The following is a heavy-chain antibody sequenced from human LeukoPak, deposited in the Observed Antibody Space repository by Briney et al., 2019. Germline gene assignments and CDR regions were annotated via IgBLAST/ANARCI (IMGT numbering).Heavy chain of an antibody. CDR2: ISSSSRTI. CDR3: ARSFWTTVAAPANYFDY. J-gene: IGHJ4*02. CDR1: GFTFSDYG. Sequence: GGSLRLSCAASGFTFSDYGFNWVRQAPGKGLEWISYISSSSRTIYYVDSVKGRFTISRDNAKNSLYLQMNSLRVEDTAVYYCARSFWTTVAAPANYFDYWGQGALVTVSS. V-gene: IGHV3-48*01. D-gene: IGHD4-23*01.